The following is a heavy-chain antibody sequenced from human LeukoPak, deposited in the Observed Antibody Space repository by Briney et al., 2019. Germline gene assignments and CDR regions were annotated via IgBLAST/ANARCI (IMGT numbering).Heavy chain of an antibody. CDR3: AKDHYWSIDY. V-gene: IGHV3-74*01. Sequence: GGSLRLSCAASGFYFSSNWMHWVRHAPGQGLVWVSRIKGDGISTNYADSVKGRFTISRDIAKNTLYLQMNSLRAEDTGVYYCAKDHYWSIDYWGRGTLVTVSS. CDR1: GFYFSSNW. J-gene: IGHJ4*02. D-gene: IGHD3-3*01. CDR2: IKGDGIST.